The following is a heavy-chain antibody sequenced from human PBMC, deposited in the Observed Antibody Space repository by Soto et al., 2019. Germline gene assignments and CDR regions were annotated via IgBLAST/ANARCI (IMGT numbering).Heavy chain of an antibody. J-gene: IGHJ6*03. D-gene: IGHD6-6*01. CDR3: ARQSIAARLYYMDV. V-gene: IGHV4-31*03. CDR2: IHSTGRT. CDR1: GGSISSGLYY. Sequence: SETLSLTCTVSGGSISSGLYYWTWIRQHPGKGLEWIGYIHSTGRTYYSPSLKSRADISVDTSKNQFSLKLSSVTAADTAVYYCARQSIAARLYYMDVWGKGTTVTVSS.